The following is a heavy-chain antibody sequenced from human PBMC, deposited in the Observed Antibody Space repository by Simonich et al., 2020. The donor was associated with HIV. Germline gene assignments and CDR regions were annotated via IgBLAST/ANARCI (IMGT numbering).Heavy chain of an antibody. J-gene: IGHJ4*02. Sequence: QVQLQQWGAGLLKPSETLPLTCAVYGGSFSGYYWSWIRQPPGKGLEWIGEINHSGITNYKSSLNSRATISVDKSKNQFSLKLSSVTAADTAIYYCARRDRELILYFDYWGQGNLVTVSS. CDR3: ARRDRELILYFDY. V-gene: IGHV4-34*01. CDR2: INHSGIT. D-gene: IGHD3-3*01. CDR1: GGSFSGYY.